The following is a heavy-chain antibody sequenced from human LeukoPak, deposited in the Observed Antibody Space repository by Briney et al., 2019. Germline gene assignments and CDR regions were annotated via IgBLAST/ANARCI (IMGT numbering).Heavy chain of an antibody. CDR2: IYYSGST. CDR1: GGSVSSSSYY. D-gene: IGHD3-10*01. Sequence: ASETLSLTCTVSGGSVSSSSYYWNWIRQPPGKGLEWIGYIYYSGSTNYNASLKSRVTISVDTSKNQFSLKLTSVTSADTAVYYCARGEFPSDLEFWGQGALITVSS. V-gene: IGHV4-61*01. J-gene: IGHJ4*02. CDR3: ARGEFPSDLEF.